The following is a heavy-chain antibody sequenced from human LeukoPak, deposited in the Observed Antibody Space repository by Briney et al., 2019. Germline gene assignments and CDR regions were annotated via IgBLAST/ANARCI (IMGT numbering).Heavy chain of an antibody. CDR3: PSPPRDYLHYYYSYMDV. Sequence: PGGSLKLSCAASGFTFSGSAMHWVRQASGKGLEWVGRIRSKANSYATAYAASVKGRFTISRDDSKNTAYLQMNSLKTADTAAYYCPSPPRDYLHYYYSYMDVWGKGITVTVSS. V-gene: IGHV3-73*01. J-gene: IGHJ6*03. CDR1: GFTFSGSA. CDR2: IRSKANSYAT. D-gene: IGHD4-17*01.